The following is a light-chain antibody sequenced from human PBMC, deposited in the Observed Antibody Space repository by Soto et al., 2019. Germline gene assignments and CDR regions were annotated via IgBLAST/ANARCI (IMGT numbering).Light chain of an antibody. CDR1: TGAVTSGHY. Sequence: QAVVNQEPSLTVSPGGTVTLTCGSSTGAVTSGHYPYWFQQKPGQAPRTLIYDTSNKFSWTPARFSGSLLGGKAALTLSGAQPEDEAEYYCLLSYSDARGVFGGGTKLTVL. J-gene: IGLJ3*02. V-gene: IGLV7-46*01. CDR2: DTS. CDR3: LLSYSDARGV.